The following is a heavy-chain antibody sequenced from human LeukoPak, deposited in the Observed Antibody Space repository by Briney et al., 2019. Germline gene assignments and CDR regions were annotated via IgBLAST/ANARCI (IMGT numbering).Heavy chain of an antibody. Sequence: GGSLRLSCAASGFTFDEYAMHWVRQAPGKGLEWVSLISGDGGSTYYADSVKGRFTISRDNSKNSLYLQMNSLRTEDTALYYCAKGSSSSSGYYCYGMDVWGQGTTVTVSS. D-gene: IGHD2-2*01. CDR3: AKGSSSSSGYYCYGMDV. J-gene: IGHJ6*02. V-gene: IGHV3-43*02. CDR2: ISGDGGST. CDR1: GFTFDEYA.